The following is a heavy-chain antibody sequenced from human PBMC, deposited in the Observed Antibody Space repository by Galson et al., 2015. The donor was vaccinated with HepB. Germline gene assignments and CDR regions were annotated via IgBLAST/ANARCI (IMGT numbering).Heavy chain of an antibody. CDR2: ISNDGTYR. Sequence: SLRLSCAASGFTFSRYDMHWVRQAPSKGLEWVAVISNDGTYRFYADSVKGRITISRDNSKNTLYVEMNSLRPVDTAVYYCVRGGTDKKLDHWGQGTLVTVSA. CDR3: VRGGTDKKLDH. V-gene: IGHV3-30*14. J-gene: IGHJ4*02. D-gene: IGHD3-22*01. CDR1: GFTFSRYD.